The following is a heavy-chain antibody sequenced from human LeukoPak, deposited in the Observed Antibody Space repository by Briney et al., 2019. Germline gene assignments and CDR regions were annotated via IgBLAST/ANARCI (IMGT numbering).Heavy chain of an antibody. CDR1: GGSISSGGYS. CDR3: ARDPNYYYGMDV. V-gene: IGHV4-61*08. J-gene: IGHJ6*02. Sequence: SETLSLTCAVSGGSISSGGYSWSWIRQPPGKGLEWIGYIYYSGSTNYNPSLKSRVTISVDTSKNQFSLKLSSVTAADTAVYYCARDPNYYYGMDVWGQGTTVTVSS. CDR2: IYYSGST.